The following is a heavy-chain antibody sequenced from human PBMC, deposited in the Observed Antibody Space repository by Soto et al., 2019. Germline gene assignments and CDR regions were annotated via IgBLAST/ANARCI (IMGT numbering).Heavy chain of an antibody. V-gene: IGHV3-7*01. Sequence: EVQLVESGGGFVQPGGSLRLSCAASGFTFDSYWMTWVRQAPGKGLEWVAHIKQDGGQTYYVDSVKGRFTISRDNATTSLYLQMNSLRAEDTSVYFCARGGNGYENWPPYYYYGMDVWGQGTTVTVSS. J-gene: IGHJ6*02. CDR1: GFTFDSYW. CDR2: IKQDGGQT. CDR3: ARGGNGYENWPPYYYYGMDV. D-gene: IGHD5-12*01.